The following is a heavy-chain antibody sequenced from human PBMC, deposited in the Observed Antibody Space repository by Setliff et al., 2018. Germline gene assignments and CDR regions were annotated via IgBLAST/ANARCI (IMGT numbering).Heavy chain of an antibody. CDR2: ISVYNGKT. CDR3: ATPTVVTPHYYYGMDV. J-gene: IGHJ6*02. D-gene: IGHD4-17*01. CDR1: GYTFTSYD. Sequence: GASVKVSCKASGYTFTSYDINWVRQATGQGLEWMGWISVYNGKTKYAQKFQGRVTMTTDTSTSTAYMELSSMRSEDTAVYYCATPTVVTPHYYYGMDVWGQGTTVTVSS. V-gene: IGHV1-18*01.